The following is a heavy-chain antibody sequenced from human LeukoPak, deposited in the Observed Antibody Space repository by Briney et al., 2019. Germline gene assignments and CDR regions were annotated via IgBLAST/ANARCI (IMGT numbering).Heavy chain of an antibody. J-gene: IGHJ3*02. CDR3: AGSTSGDAFDI. CDR2: INPNSGDT. CDR1: GYIFTDYY. D-gene: IGHD3-10*01. Sequence: ASVKVSRKASGYIFTDYYMHWVRQAPGQGLEWMGRINPNSGDTNSAQKFQGRVTMTRDTSISTVDVELSRLRSDDTAVFYCAGSTSGDAFDIWGQGTMVTVSS. V-gene: IGHV1-2*06.